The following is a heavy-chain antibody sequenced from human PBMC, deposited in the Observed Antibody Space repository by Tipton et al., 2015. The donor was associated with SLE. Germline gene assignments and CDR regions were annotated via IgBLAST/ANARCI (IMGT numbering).Heavy chain of an antibody. CDR1: RGSINTINYY. CDR3: ARGVPSGYDLGYFYNGMDV. V-gene: IGHV4-39*07. CDR2: IYYSGNT. D-gene: IGHD5-12*01. Sequence: TLSLTCTVSRGSINTINYYWAWIRQPPGKGLEWIGNIYYSGNTYYSPSLKSRVTISVDTSKNQFSLKLSSVTAADTAVYYCARGVPSGYDLGYFYNGMDVWGQGTTVTVSS. J-gene: IGHJ6*02.